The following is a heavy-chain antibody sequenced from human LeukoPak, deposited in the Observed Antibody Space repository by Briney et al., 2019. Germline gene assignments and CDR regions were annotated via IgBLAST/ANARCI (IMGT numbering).Heavy chain of an antibody. Sequence: PSETLSLTCAVYGVSFSGYYWSWIRQPPGKGLEWIGEINHSGSTNYNPSLKSRVTISVDTSKNQFSLKLSSVTAADTAVYYCARNRISEVKYCSSTSCYAGGAFDIWGQGTMVTVSS. CDR2: INHSGST. V-gene: IGHV4-34*01. CDR1: GVSFSGYY. J-gene: IGHJ3*02. D-gene: IGHD2-2*01. CDR3: ARNRISEVKYCSSTSCYAGGAFDI.